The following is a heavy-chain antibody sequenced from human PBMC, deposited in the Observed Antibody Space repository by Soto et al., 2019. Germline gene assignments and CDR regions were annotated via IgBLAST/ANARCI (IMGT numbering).Heavy chain of an antibody. D-gene: IGHD3-16*02. CDR2: IWYDGSNK. V-gene: IGHV3-33*01. J-gene: IGHJ4*02. Sequence: PGGSLRLSCAASGFTFSSYGMHWVRQAPGKGLEWVAVIWYDGSNKYYADSVKGRFTISRDNSKNTLYLQMNSLRAEDTAVYYCARDTQDYDYIWGSYRYYFDYWGQGTLVTVSS. CDR1: GFTFSSYG. CDR3: ARDTQDYDYIWGSYRYYFDY.